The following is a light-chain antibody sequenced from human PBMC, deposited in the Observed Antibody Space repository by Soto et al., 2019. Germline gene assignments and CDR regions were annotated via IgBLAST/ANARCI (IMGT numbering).Light chain of an antibody. CDR1: QSVSSSY. Sequence: IVLTKSPGTLSLSPGERATLSCRASQSVSSSYLAWYQQKPGQAPRLLIYGASSRATGIPDRFSVSGSGTDFTLTISRLQPEDFAVYYCQQYGSSPLTFCGGTKVDIK. V-gene: IGKV3-20*01. CDR3: QQYGSSPLT. CDR2: GAS. J-gene: IGKJ4*01.